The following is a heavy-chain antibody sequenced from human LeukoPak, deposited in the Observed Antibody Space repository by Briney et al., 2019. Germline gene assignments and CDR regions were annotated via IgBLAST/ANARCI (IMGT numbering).Heavy chain of an antibody. D-gene: IGHD3-10*01. Sequence: GGSLRLSCAASEFTVSSYWMSWVRQAPGKGLEWVANIKQDGSEKYYVDSVKGRFTISRDNAKNSLYLQMNSLRAEDTAVYYCARGRRHYGSGSYPVDYWGQGTLVTVSS. V-gene: IGHV3-7*03. J-gene: IGHJ4*02. CDR3: ARGRRHYGSGSYPVDY. CDR2: IKQDGSEK. CDR1: EFTVSSYW.